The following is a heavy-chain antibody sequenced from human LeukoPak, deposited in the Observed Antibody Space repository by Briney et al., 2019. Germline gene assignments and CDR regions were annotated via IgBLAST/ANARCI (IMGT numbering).Heavy chain of an antibody. D-gene: IGHD3-22*01. CDR2: IYYSGST. V-gene: IGHV4-39*01. Sequence: SETLSLTCTVSGGSISSSSYYWGWIRQPPGEGLEWIGSIYYSGSTYYNPSLKSRVTISVDTSKNQFSLKLSSVTAADTAVYYCAREYYDSSGYPHYYFDYWGQGTLVTVSS. J-gene: IGHJ4*02. CDR1: GGSISSSSYY. CDR3: AREYYDSSGYPHYYFDY.